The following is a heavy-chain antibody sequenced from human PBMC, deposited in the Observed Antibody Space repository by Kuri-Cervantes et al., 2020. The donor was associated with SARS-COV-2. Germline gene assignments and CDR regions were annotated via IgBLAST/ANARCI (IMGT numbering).Heavy chain of an antibody. Sequence: ASVKVSCKASGYTFTSYDINWVRQATGQGLEWMGWMNPNSGNTGYAQKFQGRVTITRNTSISTAYMELSSLRSDDTAVYYCARVTRYSSSSASDDYYYYMDVWGKGTTVTVSS. CDR3: ARVTRYSSSSASDDYYYYMDV. V-gene: IGHV1-8*03. J-gene: IGHJ6*03. D-gene: IGHD6-6*01. CDR2: MNPNSGNT. CDR1: GYTFTSYD.